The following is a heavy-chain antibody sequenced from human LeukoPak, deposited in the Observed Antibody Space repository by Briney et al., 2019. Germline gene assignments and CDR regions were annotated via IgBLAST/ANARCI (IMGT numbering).Heavy chain of an antibody. D-gene: IGHD2-2*01. CDR2: INHSGST. CDR3: ARGIVPAATILGRAFDI. J-gene: IGHJ3*02. V-gene: IGHV4-34*01. Sequence: PSETLSLTCAVYGGSFSGYYWSWIRQPPGKGLEWIGEINHSGSTNYNPSLKSRVTISVDTSKNQFSLKLSSVTAADTTVYYCARGIVPAATILGRAFDIWGQGTMVTVSS. CDR1: GGSFSGYY.